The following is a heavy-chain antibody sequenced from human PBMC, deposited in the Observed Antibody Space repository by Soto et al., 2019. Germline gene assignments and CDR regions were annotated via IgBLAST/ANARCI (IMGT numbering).Heavy chain of an antibody. CDR3: AGSLGFSYSSSSSKGGYYYGMDV. J-gene: IGHJ6*02. CDR1: GFTFTSSA. CDR2: IVVGSGNT. V-gene: IGHV1-58*01. Sequence: SVKVSCKASGFTFTSSAVQWVRQARGQRLEWIGWIVVGSGNTNYAQKFQERVTITRDMSTSTAYMELSSLRSEDTAVYYCAGSLGFSYSSSSSKGGYYYGMDVWGQGTTVTVSS. D-gene: IGHD6-6*01.